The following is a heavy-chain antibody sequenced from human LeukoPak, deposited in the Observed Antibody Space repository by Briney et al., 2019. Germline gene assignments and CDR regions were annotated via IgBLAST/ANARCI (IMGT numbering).Heavy chain of an antibody. CDR1: GFTFDDYA. CDR2: ISGDGGST. Sequence: PRGSLRLSCAASGFTFDDYAMHWVRQAPGKGLEWVSLISGDGGSTYYADSVKGRFTISRDNSKNSLYLQMNSLRTEDTALYYCAKDHYDSSGYYSEYFQHWGQGTLVTVSS. V-gene: IGHV3-43*02. CDR3: AKDHYDSSGYYSEYFQH. D-gene: IGHD3-22*01. J-gene: IGHJ1*01.